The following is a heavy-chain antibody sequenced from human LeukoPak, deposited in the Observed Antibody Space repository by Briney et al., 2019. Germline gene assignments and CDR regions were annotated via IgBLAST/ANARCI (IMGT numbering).Heavy chain of an antibody. CDR3: AREPRFGEFSHYFDY. CDR2: ISSSSSTI. V-gene: IGHV3-48*02. Sequence: GGSLRLSCAASGFTFSSYSMNWVRQAPGKGLEWVSYISSSSSTIYYADSVKGRFTISRDNAKNSLYLQMNSLRDEDTAVYYCAREPRFGEFSHYFDYWGQGTLVTVSS. D-gene: IGHD3-10*01. CDR1: GFTFSSYS. J-gene: IGHJ4*02.